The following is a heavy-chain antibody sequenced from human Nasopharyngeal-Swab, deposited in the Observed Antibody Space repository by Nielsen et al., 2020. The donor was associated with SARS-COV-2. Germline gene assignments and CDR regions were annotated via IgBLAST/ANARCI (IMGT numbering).Heavy chain of an antibody. V-gene: IGHV3-11*01. J-gene: IGHJ6*02. CDR3: ASPLKLDDFWSGFPHYYYYYGMDV. D-gene: IGHD3-3*01. CDR1: GFTFSDYY. CDR2: ISSSGSTI. Sequence: GGSLRLSCAVSGFTFSDYYMSWIRPAPGKGLEWLSYISSSGSTIYYADSVQGRFTISRDNAKNSLYLQMNSLRAEDTAVYYCASPLKLDDFWSGFPHYYYYYGMDVWGQGTTVTVSS.